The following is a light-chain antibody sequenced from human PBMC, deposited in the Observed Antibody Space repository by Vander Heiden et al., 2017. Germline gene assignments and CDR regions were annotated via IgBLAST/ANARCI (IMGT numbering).Light chain of an antibody. Sequence: QSALTQPASVSGSPGQSITISSTGTSSDVGSYNLVSWYQQHPGKAPKLMIYEVSKRPSGVSNRFSGSKSGNTASLTISGLQAEDEADYYCCSYAGSSTVVFGGGTKLTVL. CDR3: CSYAGSSTVV. CDR1: SSDVGSYNL. J-gene: IGLJ2*01. V-gene: IGLV2-23*02. CDR2: EVS.